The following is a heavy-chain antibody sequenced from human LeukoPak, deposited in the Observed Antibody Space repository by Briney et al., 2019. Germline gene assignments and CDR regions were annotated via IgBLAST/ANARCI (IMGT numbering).Heavy chain of an antibody. CDR3: ARGRYCSADICSGGDAFDI. J-gene: IGHJ3*02. CDR2: IYTRGST. D-gene: IGHD2-15*01. V-gene: IGHV4-4*07. Sequence: SETLSLTCTVSGGSLTNYYWSWIRQPAGKGLEWIGRIYTRGSTTYNPSPKSRVTISVDTSTNQFSLKLSSVTAADTAVYYCARGRYCSADICSGGDAFDIWGQGTMVSVSS. CDR1: GGSLTNYY.